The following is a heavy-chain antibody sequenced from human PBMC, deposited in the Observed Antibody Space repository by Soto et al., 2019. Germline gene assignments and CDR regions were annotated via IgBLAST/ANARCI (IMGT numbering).Heavy chain of an antibody. CDR1: GFTFTSSA. D-gene: IGHD3-22*01. CDR2: IVVGSGNT. CDR3: AADPQPLIDSLFLLGY. V-gene: IGHV1-58*01. J-gene: IGHJ4*02. Sequence: SVKVSCKASGFTFTSSAVQWVRQARGQRLEWIGWIVVGSGNTNYAQKFQERVTITRDMSTSTAYMELSSLRSEDTAVYYCAADPQPLIDSLFLLGYWGQGTLVTVSS.